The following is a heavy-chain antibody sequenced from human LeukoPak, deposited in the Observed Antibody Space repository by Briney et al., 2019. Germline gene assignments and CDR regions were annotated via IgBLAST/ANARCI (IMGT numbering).Heavy chain of an antibody. CDR2: IYTSGST. Sequence: PSQTLSLTCTVSGGSISSGSYYWSWIRQPAGKGLEWIGRIYTSGSTNYNPSLKSRVTMSVDTSKNQFSLKLSSVTAADTAVYYCARGPRVRLRFFYYYYMDVWGKGTTVTVSS. CDR1: GGSISSGSYY. V-gene: IGHV4-61*02. D-gene: IGHD3-16*01. J-gene: IGHJ6*03. CDR3: ARGPRVRLRFFYYYYMDV.